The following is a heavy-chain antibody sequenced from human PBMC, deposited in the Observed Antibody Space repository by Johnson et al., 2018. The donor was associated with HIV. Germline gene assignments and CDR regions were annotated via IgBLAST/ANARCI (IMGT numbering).Heavy chain of an antibody. CDR3: AKDYYYDSSGYFLTCAFDI. CDR1: GFTFSSYG. Sequence: VQLVESGGGVVQPGGSLRLSCAASGFTFSSYGMHWVRQAPGKGLEWVAFRRYDGRNKYYVDSVKGRFTISRHNSKNTLYLQMNSLRAEDTAVYYCAKDYYYDSSGYFLTCAFDIWGQGTMVTVSS. CDR2: RRYDGRNK. D-gene: IGHD3-22*01. V-gene: IGHV3-30*02. J-gene: IGHJ3*02.